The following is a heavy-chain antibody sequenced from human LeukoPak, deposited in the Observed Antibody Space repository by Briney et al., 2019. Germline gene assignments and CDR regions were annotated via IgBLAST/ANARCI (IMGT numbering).Heavy chain of an antibody. J-gene: IGHJ6*01. CDR1: GFTFSSYS. V-gene: IGHV3-21*01. CDR3: ARGTMVRGAPLFYFFYGMVV. CDR2: IISSSSYI. D-gene: IGHD3-10*01. Sequence: GGSLRLSCAASGFTFSSYSMNWVRQAPGKGLEWVSSIISSSSYIYYADSVKGRFTISRDNAKNSLYLQMNSLRAEDTAVYYCARGTMVRGAPLFYFFYGMVVWGEGETVTVSS.